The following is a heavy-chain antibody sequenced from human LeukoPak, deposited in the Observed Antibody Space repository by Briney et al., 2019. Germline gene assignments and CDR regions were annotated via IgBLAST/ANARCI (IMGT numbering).Heavy chain of an antibody. CDR1: GGSISSGSYY. CDR2: IYYSGST. V-gene: IGHV4-39*01. J-gene: IGHJ6*02. CDR3: ARVATISNYYYYGMDV. Sequence: SETLSLTCTVSGGSISSGSYYWGWIRQPPGKGLEWIGSIYYSGSTYYNPSLKSRVTISVDTSKNQFSLKLSSVTAADTAVYYCARVATISNYYYYGMDVWGQGTTVTVSS. D-gene: IGHD5-12*01.